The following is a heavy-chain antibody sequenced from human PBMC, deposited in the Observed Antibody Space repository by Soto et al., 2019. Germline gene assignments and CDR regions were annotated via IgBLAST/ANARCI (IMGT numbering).Heavy chain of an antibody. CDR1: GFTFSSYA. Sequence: GGSLRLSCAASGFTFSSYAMSWVRQAPGKGLEWASIIYSDGYTHYPDSVKGRFTISKDNSNNMLYLEMNSLRADDTAVYFCVKGAWLDYWGQGNMVTVSS. V-gene: IGHV3-23*03. CDR3: VKGAWLDY. J-gene: IGHJ4*02. CDR2: IYSDGYT.